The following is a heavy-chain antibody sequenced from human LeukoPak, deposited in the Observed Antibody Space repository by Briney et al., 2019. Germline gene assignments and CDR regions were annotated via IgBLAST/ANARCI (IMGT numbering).Heavy chain of an antibody. CDR3: ARDYYYDSSKYHTNFDY. CDR2: IYSSGST. J-gene: IGHJ4*02. D-gene: IGHD3-22*01. Sequence: SETLSLTCTVSGGPISTYYWSWIRQPAGKGLEWIGRIYSSGSTNYNPSLKSRVTMSVDTSKNQFSLKLRSVTAADTAVYYCARDYYYDSSKYHTNFDYWGQGTLVTVSS. V-gene: IGHV4-4*07. CDR1: GGPISTYY.